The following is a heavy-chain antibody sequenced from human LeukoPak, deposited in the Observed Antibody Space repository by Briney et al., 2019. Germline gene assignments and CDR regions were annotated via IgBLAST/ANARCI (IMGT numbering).Heavy chain of an antibody. CDR1: GGSVSSGSYY. CDR2: IYYSGST. CDR3: ARALTGYFDY. Sequence: SETLSLTCTGSGGSVSSGSYYWSWIRQPPGKGLEWIGYIYYSGSTNYNPSLKSRVTISVDTSKNQFSLKLSSVTAADTAVYYCARALTGYFDYWGQGTLVTVSS. D-gene: IGHD4/OR15-4a*01. J-gene: IGHJ4*02. V-gene: IGHV4-61*01.